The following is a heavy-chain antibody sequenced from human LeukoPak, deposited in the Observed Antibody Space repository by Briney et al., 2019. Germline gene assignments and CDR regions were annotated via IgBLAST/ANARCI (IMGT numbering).Heavy chain of an antibody. D-gene: IGHD2-15*01. CDR3: AKRAVPTAATPWFDP. V-gene: IGHV3-23*01. CDR2: ISGSGGST. CDR1: RFTFSSYA. J-gene: IGHJ5*02. Sequence: PGASLRLFCGASRFTFSSYAMSWVRQAPGKGLEWVSSISGSGGSTYYADSVKGRFTISRDNSKNTLYLQMNSLRAEDTAVYYCAKRAVPTAATPWFDPWGQGTLVIVSS.